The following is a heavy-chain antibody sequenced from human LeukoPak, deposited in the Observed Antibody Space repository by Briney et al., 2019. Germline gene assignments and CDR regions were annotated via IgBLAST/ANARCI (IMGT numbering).Heavy chain of an antibody. CDR2: IYYSGST. CDR3: ARPHYGGNSVYYFDY. D-gene: IGHD4-23*01. Sequence: SETLSLTCTVSGGSISSSSYYWGWIRQPPGKGLEWIGSIYYSGSTYYNPSLKSRVTISVDTSKNQFSLKLSSVTAADTAVYYCARPHYGGNSVYYFDYWGQGTLVTVSS. J-gene: IGHJ4*02. CDR1: GGSISSSSYY. V-gene: IGHV4-39*01.